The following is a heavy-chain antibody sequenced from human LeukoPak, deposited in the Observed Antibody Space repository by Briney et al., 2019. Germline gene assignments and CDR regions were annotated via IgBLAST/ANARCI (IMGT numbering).Heavy chain of an antibody. V-gene: IGHV1-8*01. CDR2: MNPNSGNT. CDR3: ARVGAYYGSGSYSTNFDY. Sequence: ASVKVSCKASGYTFTSYDINWVRQATGQGLEWMGWMNPNSGNTGYVQKFQGRVTMTRNTSISTAYMELSSLRPEDTAVYYCARVGAYYGSGSYSTNFDYWGQGTLVTVSS. CDR1: GYTFTSYD. J-gene: IGHJ4*02. D-gene: IGHD3-10*01.